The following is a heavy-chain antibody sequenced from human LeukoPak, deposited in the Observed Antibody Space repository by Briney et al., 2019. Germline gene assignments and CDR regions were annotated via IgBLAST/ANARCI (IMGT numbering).Heavy chain of an antibody. Sequence: GGSLRLSCAASGFTFISYAMSWVRQAPGKGLEWVANIKQDGSEKYYVDSVKGRFTISRDNAKNSLYLQMNSLRAEDTAVYYCARSDCSSTSCLSNYYGMDVWGQGTTVTVSS. J-gene: IGHJ6*02. V-gene: IGHV3-7*01. CDR2: IKQDGSEK. CDR1: GFTFISYA. D-gene: IGHD2-2*01. CDR3: ARSDCSSTSCLSNYYGMDV.